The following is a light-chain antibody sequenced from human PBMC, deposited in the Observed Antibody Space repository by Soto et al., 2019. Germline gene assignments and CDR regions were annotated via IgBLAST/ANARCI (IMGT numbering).Light chain of an antibody. CDR2: AAS. CDR3: QQSYTTTIT. V-gene: IGKV1-39*01. J-gene: IGKJ5*01. Sequence: DIQMTQSPSSLSASFGDRVIITCRASQTISSHLDWYQQKPGKAPNLLVYAASSLQSGVPSRFTGSGSGTDFTLTISSLQTEDFATYFCQQSYTTTITFGQGTRLEIK. CDR1: QTISSH.